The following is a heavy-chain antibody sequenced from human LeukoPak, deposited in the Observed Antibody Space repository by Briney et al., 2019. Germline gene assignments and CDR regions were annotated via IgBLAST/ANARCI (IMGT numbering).Heavy chain of an antibody. V-gene: IGHV3-48*01. CDR3: AKDLRAYCGGDCYHDY. CDR2: ISSSSSTI. CDR1: GFTFSSYS. J-gene: IGHJ4*02. Sequence: GGSLRLSCAASGFTFSSYSMNWVRQAPGKGLEWVSYISSSSSTIYYADSVKGRFTISRDNSKNTLYLQMNSLRAEDAAVYYCAKDLRAYCGGDCYHDYWGQGTLVTVSS. D-gene: IGHD2-21*01.